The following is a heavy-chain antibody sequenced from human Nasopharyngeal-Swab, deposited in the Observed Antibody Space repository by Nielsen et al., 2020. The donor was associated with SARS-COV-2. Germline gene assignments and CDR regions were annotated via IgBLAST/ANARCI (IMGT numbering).Heavy chain of an antibody. J-gene: IGHJ4*02. D-gene: IGHD3-10*01. CDR2: INHSGST. CDR3: ARDPSVVRGVRRFDY. V-gene: IGHV4-34*01. Sequence: SETLSLTCAVYGGSFSGYYWSWIRQPPGKGLEWIGEINHSGSTNYNPSLKSRVTISVDTSKNQFSLNLRSVTAADTAVYYCARDPSVVRGVRRFDYWGQGTLVTVSS. CDR1: GGSFSGYY.